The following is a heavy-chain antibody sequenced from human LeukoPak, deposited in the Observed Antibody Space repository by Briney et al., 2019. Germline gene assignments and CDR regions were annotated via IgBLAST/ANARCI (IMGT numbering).Heavy chain of an antibody. CDR2: ISYDGSNK. CDR3: AKDYSKLAWLRLARGYYFDY. Sequence: GGSLRLSCAASGFTFSSYGMHWVRQAPGKGLEWVAVISYDGSNKYYADSVKGRFTISRDNSKNTLYLQMNSLRAEDTAVYYCAKDYSKLAWLRLARGYYFDYWGQGTLVTVSS. V-gene: IGHV3-30*18. CDR1: GFTFSSYG. J-gene: IGHJ4*02. D-gene: IGHD5-12*01.